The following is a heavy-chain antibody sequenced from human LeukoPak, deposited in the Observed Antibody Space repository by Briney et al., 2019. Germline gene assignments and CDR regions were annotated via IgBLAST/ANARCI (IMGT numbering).Heavy chain of an antibody. J-gene: IGHJ4*02. D-gene: IGHD2-21*01. CDR3: ARHVAQRPHFFDY. Sequence: SETLSLTCTVSGGSISSYYWSWIRQPPGKGLEWIGYSYYSGSTKYNSSLRSRVTISVDTSKNQFSLNLSSVTAADTAVYYCARHVAQRPHFFDYWGQGTLVTVSS. CDR1: GGSISSYY. V-gene: IGHV4-59*08. CDR2: SYYSGST.